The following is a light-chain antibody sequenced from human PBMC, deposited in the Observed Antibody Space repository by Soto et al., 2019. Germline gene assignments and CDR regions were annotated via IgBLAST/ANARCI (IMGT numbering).Light chain of an antibody. V-gene: IGLV1-40*01. CDR3: QSYDISLSVSVI. CDR2: GNS. CDR1: SSNIGAGYD. Sequence: QSVLTQPPSVSGAPGQRVTISCTGSSSNIGAGYDVQWYQQLPGAAPHLLIFGNSNRPSVVPDRCSGSRSGTSASLAITGLQAADEADYFCQSYDISLSVSVIFGGGTKLTVL. J-gene: IGLJ2*01.